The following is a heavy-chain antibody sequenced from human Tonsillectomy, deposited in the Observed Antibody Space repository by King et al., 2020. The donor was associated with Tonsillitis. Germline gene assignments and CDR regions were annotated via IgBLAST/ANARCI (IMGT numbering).Heavy chain of an antibody. V-gene: IGHV3-30-3*01. CDR1: GFTFSSYA. Sequence: VQLVESGGGVVQPGRSLRLSCAASGFTFSSYAMHWVRQAPGKGLEWVAVISYDGSNKYYADSVKGRFTISRDNSKNTLYLQINSLRGEDTAVYYCAYDPASPGWSTFDIWGQGTMVTVSS. J-gene: IGHJ3*02. CDR2: ISYDGSNK. CDR3: AYDPASPGWSTFDI. D-gene: IGHD2-15*01.